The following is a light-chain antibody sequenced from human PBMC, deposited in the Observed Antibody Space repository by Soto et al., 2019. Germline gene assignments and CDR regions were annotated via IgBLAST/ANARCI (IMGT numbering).Light chain of an antibody. V-gene: IGLV2-14*01. CDR1: SSDVGGYNY. Sequence: QSALTQPASVSGSPGQSITISCTGTSSDVGGYNYVSWYQQHPGKAPKLMIYDVSNRPSGVSNRFSGFKSGNTASLTISGLQAEDEADYYCSSYTSSSTKGVFGGGTKLTVL. J-gene: IGLJ2*01. CDR3: SSYTSSSTKGV. CDR2: DVS.